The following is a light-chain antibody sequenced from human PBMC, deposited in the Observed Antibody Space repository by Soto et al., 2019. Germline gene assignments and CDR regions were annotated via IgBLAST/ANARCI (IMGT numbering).Light chain of an antibody. J-gene: IGKJ5*01. CDR1: QGISNY. V-gene: IGKV1-9*01. CDR2: AAS. Sequence: DIQLTQSPSFLSASVGDRFTITCLASQGISNYLAWYQQRPGKAPKLLIYAASTLQTGVPSRFSGSGSGTEFTLTISSLQPEDFATYHCQQLTSYPRSTFGQGTRLEI. CDR3: QQLTSYPRST.